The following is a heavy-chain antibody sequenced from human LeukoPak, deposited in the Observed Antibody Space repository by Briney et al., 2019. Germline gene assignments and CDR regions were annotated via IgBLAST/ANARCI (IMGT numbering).Heavy chain of an antibody. Sequence: GGSLRLSCAASGFTFDDYGMSWVRQAPGKGLEWVSGINWNGGSTGYADSVKGRFTISRDNAKNSLYLQMNSLRAEDTAVYYCARVARGIAAANYYFDYWGQGTLVTVSS. V-gene: IGHV3-20*04. D-gene: IGHD6-13*01. CDR1: GFTFDDYG. CDR3: ARVARGIAAANYYFDY. J-gene: IGHJ4*02. CDR2: INWNGGST.